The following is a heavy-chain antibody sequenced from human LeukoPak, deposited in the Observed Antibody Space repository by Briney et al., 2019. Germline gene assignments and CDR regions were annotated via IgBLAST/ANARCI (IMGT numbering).Heavy chain of an antibody. Sequence: PSETLSLTCTVSGGSIRGYYWSWIRQPPGKGLEWIGYIYYSGSTNYNPSLKSRVAISVDTSKNQFSLKLSSMTAADTAVYYCASYSSSLEYFHPWGQGTLVTVSS. J-gene: IGHJ1*01. CDR1: GGSIRGYY. CDR3: ASYSSSLEYFHP. V-gene: IGHV4-59*01. D-gene: IGHD6-13*01. CDR2: IYYSGST.